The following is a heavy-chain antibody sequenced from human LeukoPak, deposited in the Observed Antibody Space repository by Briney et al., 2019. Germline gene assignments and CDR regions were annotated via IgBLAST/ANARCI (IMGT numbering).Heavy chain of an antibody. V-gene: IGHV1-18*01. Sequence: ASVKVSCKASGYTFTTYGISWVRQAPGQGLEWMGWISANSGNTNYAQNLHGRLTMTTDTSTSTVYMELRSLTSDDTAMYYRARVLGSSGWSPTQYFQHWGQGTLVTVSS. CDR3: ARVLGSSGWSPTQYFQH. CDR1: GYTFTTYG. CDR2: ISANSGNT. J-gene: IGHJ1*01. D-gene: IGHD6-19*01.